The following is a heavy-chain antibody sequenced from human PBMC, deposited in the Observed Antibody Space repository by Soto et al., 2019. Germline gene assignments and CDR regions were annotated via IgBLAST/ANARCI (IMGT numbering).Heavy chain of an antibody. CDR1: GGTLNSQS. V-gene: IGHV1-69*06. Sequence: QVQVFQSGAEVKKPGSSVRVSCKVSGGTLNSQSITWVRQAPGQGLEWMGGIIPMFGTPTDAQKFRGRVTLSVDTSTSTVYMELRSLSSQDTPVYYCATSLAARRKPYNWLDAWGQGTLVTVSS. CDR2: IIPMFGTP. D-gene: IGHD6-6*01. CDR3: ATSLAARRKPYNWLDA. J-gene: IGHJ5*02.